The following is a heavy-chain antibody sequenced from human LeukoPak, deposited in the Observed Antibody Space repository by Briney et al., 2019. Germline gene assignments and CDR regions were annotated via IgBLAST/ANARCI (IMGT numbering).Heavy chain of an antibody. CDR2: IKGKTYGGTT. J-gene: IGHJ4*02. CDR1: GFTFGDYA. D-gene: IGHD6-25*01. CDR3: TRESISRAAMKDY. Sequence: GGSLRLSCTASGFTFGDYAMSWVRQAPGKGLEWVGFIKGKTYGGTTQYAASVRGRFAISRDDPNSIAYLEMNSLKTEDTAVYYCTRESISRAAMKDYWGQGTLVTVSS. V-gene: IGHV3-49*04.